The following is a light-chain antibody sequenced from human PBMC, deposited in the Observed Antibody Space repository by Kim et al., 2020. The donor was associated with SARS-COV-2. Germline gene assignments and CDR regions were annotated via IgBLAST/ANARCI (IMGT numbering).Light chain of an antibody. V-gene: IGLV6-57*03. CDR2: EDD. CDR3: QSYNRSNVI. Sequence: GQTLPISVTRSSVRIDDNYVQWYQQRPGGVPTTVIYEDDQRPSEVSDRFSGSIDNSSNSASLTISGLKTEDEADYYCQSYNRSNVIFGVGTQLTVL. CDR1: SVRIDDNY. J-gene: IGLJ2*01.